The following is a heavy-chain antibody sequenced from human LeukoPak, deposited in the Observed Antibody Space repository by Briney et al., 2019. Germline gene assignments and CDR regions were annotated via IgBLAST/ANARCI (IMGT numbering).Heavy chain of an antibody. J-gene: IGHJ3*02. CDR3: AKEDKGYSFGLDAFDT. CDR2: IRYDGTSK. CDR1: GFPFRAYG. Sequence: PGGSLRLSCATSGFPFRAYGIHWVRQAAGKGLEWVAFIRYDGTSKYYIDSVKGRFSISRDTSMNTVSLQMNSLRDEDTAVYYCAKEDKGYSFGLDAFDTWGQGTMVTVS. V-gene: IGHV3-30*02. D-gene: IGHD5-18*01.